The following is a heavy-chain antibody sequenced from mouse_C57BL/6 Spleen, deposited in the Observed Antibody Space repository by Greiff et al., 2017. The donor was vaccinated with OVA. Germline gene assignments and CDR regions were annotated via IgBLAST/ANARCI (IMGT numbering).Heavy chain of an antibody. V-gene: IGHV5-9*01. CDR1: GFTFSSYT. D-gene: IGHD1-1*01. CDR3: ARHGIYYYGSSLYYYAMDY. CDR2: ISGGGGNT. J-gene: IGHJ4*01. Sequence: EVKLMESGGGLVKPGGSLKLSCAASGFTFSSYTMSWVRQTPEKRLEWVATISGGGGNTYYPDSVKGRFTISRDNAKNTLYLQMSSLRSEDTALYYCARHGIYYYGSSLYYYAMDYWGQGTSVTVSS.